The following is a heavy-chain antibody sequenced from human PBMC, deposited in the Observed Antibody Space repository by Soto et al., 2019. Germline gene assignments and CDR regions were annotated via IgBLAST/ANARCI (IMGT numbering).Heavy chain of an antibody. CDR3: ATSYSVTKAIGY. V-gene: IGHV3-23*01. CDR1: GFTFSIYA. D-gene: IGHD4-17*01. Sequence: PGGSLRLSCGASGFTFSIYAMSWVRQAPGKGLEWVSAISGSGGSTYYADSVKGRFTISRDNSKNTLYLQMNSLRAEDTAVYYCATSYSVTKAIGYWGQGTLVTVSS. CDR2: ISGSGGST. J-gene: IGHJ4*02.